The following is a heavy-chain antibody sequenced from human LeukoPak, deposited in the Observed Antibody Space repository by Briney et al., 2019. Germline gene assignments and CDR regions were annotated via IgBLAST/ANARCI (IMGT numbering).Heavy chain of an antibody. CDR3: ARLGAYCSSTSCYGRGDADAFDI. J-gene: IGHJ3*02. V-gene: IGHV4-4*09. Sequence: SETLSLTCTVSGGSISSYYWSWIRQPPGKGLEWIGYIYTSGSTNYNPSLKSRVTISVDTSKNQFSLKLSSVTAADTAVYYCARLGAYCSSTSCYGRGDADAFDIWGQGTMVTVSS. CDR1: GGSISSYY. D-gene: IGHD2-2*01. CDR2: IYTSGST.